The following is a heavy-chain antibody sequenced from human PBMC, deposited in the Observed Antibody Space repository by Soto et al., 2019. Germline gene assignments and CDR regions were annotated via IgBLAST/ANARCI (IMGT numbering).Heavy chain of an antibody. J-gene: IGHJ4*02. D-gene: IGHD3-22*01. CDR2: IYPGDSDT. V-gene: IGHV5-51*01. CDR3: ARRGYYDGSSGYSFDY. Sequence: GESLKISCQGSGYTFTSYWIGWVRQMPGKGLEWVVIIYPGDSDTRYSPSFQGQVTISADKSISTAYLQWSSLKASDTAMYYGARRGYYDGSSGYSFDYWGQGTLVTVSS. CDR1: GYTFTSYW.